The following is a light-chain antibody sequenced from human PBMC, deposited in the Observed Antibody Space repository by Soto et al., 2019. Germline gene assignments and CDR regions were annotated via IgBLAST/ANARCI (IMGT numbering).Light chain of an antibody. CDR2: KAS. V-gene: IGKV1-5*03. J-gene: IGKJ1*01. Sequence: DIQMTQSPSTLSASVGDRITITCRASQSISSWLAWYQQKPGKAPKVLIYKASSLESGVPSRFSGRGSWTEFTLTISSLQPDYFATYYCQQYKTYWSFGQGTKVEIK. CDR1: QSISSW. CDR3: QQYKTYWS.